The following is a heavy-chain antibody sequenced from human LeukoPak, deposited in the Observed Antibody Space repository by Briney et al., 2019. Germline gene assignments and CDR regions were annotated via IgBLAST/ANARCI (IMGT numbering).Heavy chain of an antibody. D-gene: IGHD3-9*01. CDR2: ITASSTAI. J-gene: IGHJ4*02. V-gene: IGHV3-21*01. Sequence: GGSLRLSCAASGFTFNTYTMNWVRQAPGKGLEWVSSITASSTAIYSADSVKGRFTISRDNAKNFLYLQMNSLRAEDTAVYYCARTYYDILTGYNPCFDYWGQGILVTVSS. CDR3: ARTYYDILTGYNPCFDY. CDR1: GFTFNTYT.